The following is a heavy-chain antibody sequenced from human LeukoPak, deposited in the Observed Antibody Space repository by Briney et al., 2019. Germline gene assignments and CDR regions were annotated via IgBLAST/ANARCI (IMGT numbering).Heavy chain of an antibody. CDR1: GFIFNKHA. CDR2: LSGSGGST. J-gene: IGHJ4*02. Sequence: QPGGSLRLSCAASGFIFNKHAMSWVRQAPGKGLEWVLGLSGSGGSTDYTDSVKGRFTVSRDNSKNTLLLQMNSLRAEDTAIYYCAKERDYGPADYWGQGTLVTVSS. CDR3: AKERDYGPADY. D-gene: IGHD4/OR15-4a*01. V-gene: IGHV3-23*01.